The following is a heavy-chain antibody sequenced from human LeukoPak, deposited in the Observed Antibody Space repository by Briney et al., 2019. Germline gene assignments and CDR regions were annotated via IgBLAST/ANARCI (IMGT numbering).Heavy chain of an antibody. V-gene: IGHV1-69*10. D-gene: IGHD3-10*01. Sequence: ASVKVSCKASGGTFSSYAIRWVRQAPGQGLEWMGGIIPILGTANYAQKFQGRVTITADKSTSTAYMELSSLRSEDTAVYYCARARQGYYGSGEYYYYGMDVWGKGTTVTVSS. CDR1: GGTFSSYA. CDR2: IIPILGTA. J-gene: IGHJ6*04. CDR3: ARARQGYYGSGEYYYYGMDV.